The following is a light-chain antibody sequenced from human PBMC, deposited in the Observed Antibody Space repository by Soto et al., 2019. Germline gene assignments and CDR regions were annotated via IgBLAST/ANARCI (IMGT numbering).Light chain of an antibody. CDR2: DTS. Sequence: QAVVTQEPSLTVSPGGTVTLTCGSSTGAVTSGHYHYLFQQKPGQAPRTLIYDTSNKHSCAPARFSGSLLGGKAALTLSGAQPEDEAEYYCLLSYSGARLVVFGGGTKLTVL. J-gene: IGLJ2*01. CDR3: LLSYSGARLVV. CDR1: TGAVTSGHY. V-gene: IGLV7-46*01.